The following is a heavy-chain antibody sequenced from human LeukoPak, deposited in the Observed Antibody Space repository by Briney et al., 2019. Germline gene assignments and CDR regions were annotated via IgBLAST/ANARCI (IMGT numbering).Heavy chain of an antibody. CDR1: GFMFENYA. D-gene: IGHD3-10*01. V-gene: IGHV3-9*01. J-gene: IGHJ4*02. CDR2: ISWSSDSI. Sequence: PGGSLRLSCAASGFMFENYAMHWVRQAPGKGLEWVSGISWSSDSIGYADSVKGRFTISRDNAKNSLYLQMNSLRAEDTALYYCAKDRHGSGSYYNEWGQGTLVTVSS. CDR3: AKDRHGSGSYYNE.